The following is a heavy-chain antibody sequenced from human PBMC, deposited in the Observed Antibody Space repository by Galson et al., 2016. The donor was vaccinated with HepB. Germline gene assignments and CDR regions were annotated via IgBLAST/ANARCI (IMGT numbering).Heavy chain of an antibody. D-gene: IGHD2-15*01. Sequence: QSGAEVKKPGESLKISCKGSGYSFTSNWIAWVRQTPGKGLEWMGIIFPGDSDTRYSPSFQGQVTISADKSISSAYLQWSSLKASDTAMYYCARMDGRLVYCGDGSCKYFFDYWGQGTLVTVSS. CDR2: IFPGDSDT. V-gene: IGHV5-51*01. J-gene: IGHJ4*02. CDR1: GYSFTSNW. CDR3: ARMDGRLVYCGDGSCKYFFDY.